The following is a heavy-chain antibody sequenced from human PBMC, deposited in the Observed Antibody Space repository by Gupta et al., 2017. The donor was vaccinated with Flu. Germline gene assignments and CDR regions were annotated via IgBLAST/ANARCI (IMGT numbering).Heavy chain of an antibody. J-gene: IGHJ4*02. CDR2: INHSGST. Sequence: QVQLQQWGAGLLKPSETLSLTCAVYGGSFSGYYWSWIRQPPGKGLEWIGEINHSGSTNYNPSLKSRVTISVDTSKNQFSLKLSSVTAADTAVYYCARGPNDYGLDYWGQGTLVTVSS. D-gene: IGHD4-17*01. V-gene: IGHV4-34*01. CDR1: GGSFSGYY. CDR3: ARGPNDYGLDY.